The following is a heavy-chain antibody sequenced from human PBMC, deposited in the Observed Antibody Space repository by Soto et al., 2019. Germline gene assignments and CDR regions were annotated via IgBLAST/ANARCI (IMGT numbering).Heavy chain of an antibody. CDR2: ISRDGRTT. D-gene: IGHD2-8*02. J-gene: IGHJ4*02. Sequence: QVQLVESGGGVVQPGRSLRLSCAVSGFTVSSYGMHWVRQATGKGLEWVAVISRDGRTTFYADSVKGRFTISRDNSRNTLFLEMNSLRGDDMAVYYCTGEVESGYWGQGTLVTVSS. CDR1: GFTVSSYG. V-gene: IGHV3-30*03. CDR3: TGEVESGY.